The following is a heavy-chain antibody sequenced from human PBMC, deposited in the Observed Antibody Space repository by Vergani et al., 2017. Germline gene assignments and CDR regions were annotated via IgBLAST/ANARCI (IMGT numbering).Heavy chain of an antibody. CDR3: ARDFRLRSYHYFNGMDV. J-gene: IGHJ6*02. CDR2: INWNSGRK. CDR1: GFTFDDYA. Sequence: EVLLVKSGGGVVRPGGSLRLSCAASGFTFDDYAMNWVRQAPGKGLEWVSGINWNSGRKGYADSVKGRFTISRDNAKNSLYLQMNSLRAEDTALYYCARDFRLRSYHYFNGMDVWGQGTTVTVPS. V-gene: IGHV3-20*04. D-gene: IGHD5-12*01.